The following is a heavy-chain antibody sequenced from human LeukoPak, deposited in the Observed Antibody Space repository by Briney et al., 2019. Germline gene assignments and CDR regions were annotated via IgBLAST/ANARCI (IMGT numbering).Heavy chain of an antibody. J-gene: IGHJ4*02. CDR1: GFTVSSNY. Sequence: GGSLRLSCAASGFTVSSNYTSWVRQAPGKGLEWVSVIYSGGSTYYADSVKGRFTISRDNSKNTLYLQMNSLRAEDTAVYYCAKSSYPPYQFDYWGQGTLVTVSS. CDR3: AKSSYPPYQFDY. V-gene: IGHV3-66*01. D-gene: IGHD2-2*01. CDR2: IYSGGST.